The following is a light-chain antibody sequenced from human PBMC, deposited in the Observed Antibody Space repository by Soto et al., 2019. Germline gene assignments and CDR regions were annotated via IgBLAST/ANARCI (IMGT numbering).Light chain of an antibody. J-gene: IGLJ1*01. V-gene: IGLV2-14*01. Sequence: QSVLTQPASVSGSPGQSITISCTGTSSDIGGYNSVSWYQQHPGKAPKLVIYAVSNRPSGVSSRFSGSKSGNTASLTMSGLQAEDEATYYCSSYTSTSTLYVFGTGTKLTVL. CDR3: SSYTSTSTLYV. CDR1: SSDIGGYNS. CDR2: AVS.